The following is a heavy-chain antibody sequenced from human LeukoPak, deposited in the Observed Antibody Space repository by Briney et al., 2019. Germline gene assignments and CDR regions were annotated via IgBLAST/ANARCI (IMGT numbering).Heavy chain of an antibody. D-gene: IGHD3-22*01. CDR2: ISAYNGDT. J-gene: IGHJ4*02. CDR3: ARHYYDSGGYNSAFDY. V-gene: IGHV1-18*01. CDR1: GYTFSNYD. Sequence: GASVKVSCKASGYTFSNYDITWVRQAPGQGLECLGWISAYNGDTNYAQKLQGGVTMTTDTSTGTAYMELRSLRSDDTAVYYCARHYYDSGGYNSAFDYWGQGTLVTVSS.